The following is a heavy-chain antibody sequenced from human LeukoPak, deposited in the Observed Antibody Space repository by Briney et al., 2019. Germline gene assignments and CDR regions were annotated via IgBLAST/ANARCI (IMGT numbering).Heavy chain of an antibody. CDR2: IYYSGST. CDR3: ARGGGDVYNVFDY. V-gene: IGHV4-31*03. J-gene: IGHJ4*02. CDR1: GGSISSGGYY. Sequence: SETLSLTCTVSGGSISSGGYYWSWIRQHPGKGLEWIGYIYYSGSTYYNPSLKSRLTISVDTSKNQCSLKLSSVSAADTAVYYCARGGGDVYNVFDYWGQGTLVTVSS. D-gene: IGHD5-24*01.